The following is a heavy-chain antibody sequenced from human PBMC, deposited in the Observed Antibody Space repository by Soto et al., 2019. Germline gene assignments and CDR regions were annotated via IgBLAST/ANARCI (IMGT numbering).Heavy chain of an antibody. V-gene: IGHV4-39*07. CDR3: ARVPDR. J-gene: IGHJ5*02. Sequence: ETLSLTCTVSGGSISSSSYYWGWIRQPPGKGLEWIGYIYHSGSTYYNPSLKSRVTISVDRSKNQFSLKLSSVAAADTAVYYCARVPDRWGQGTLVTVSS. CDR1: GGSISSSSYY. CDR2: IYHSGST. D-gene: IGHD2-2*01.